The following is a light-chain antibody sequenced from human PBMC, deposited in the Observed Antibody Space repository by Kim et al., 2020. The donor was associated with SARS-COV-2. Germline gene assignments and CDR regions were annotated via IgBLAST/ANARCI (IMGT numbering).Light chain of an antibody. CDR3: QQFDRVPYT. J-gene: IGKJ2*01. V-gene: IGKV1-33*01. CDR2: DAS. CDR1: QDISNS. Sequence: GDTVTITCQAMQDISNSLNWFHGKSGTAPKLLIFDASELEAGVPSRFSGCGSGTDFSFDISSLQPEDVGTYYCQQFDRVPYTFGQGTKLEIK.